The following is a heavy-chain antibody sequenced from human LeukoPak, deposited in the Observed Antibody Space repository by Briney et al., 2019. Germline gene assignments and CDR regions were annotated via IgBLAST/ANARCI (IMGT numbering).Heavy chain of an antibody. CDR3: ARGGDYHPYDY. D-gene: IGHD4-17*01. V-gene: IGHV4-4*07. CDR1: GGSISSYY. CDR2: IYTSGST. Sequence: SETLSLTCSVSGGSISSYYWTWIRQPAGEGLEWIGRIYTSGSTNYNPSLKSRVTMSLDTSKNQFSLKLSSVTAADTAVYYCARGGDYHPYDYWGQGTPVTVSS. J-gene: IGHJ4*02.